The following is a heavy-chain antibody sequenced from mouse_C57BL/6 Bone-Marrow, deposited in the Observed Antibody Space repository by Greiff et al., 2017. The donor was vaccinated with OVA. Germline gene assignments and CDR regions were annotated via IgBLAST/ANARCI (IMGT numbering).Heavy chain of an antibody. CDR3: ARAEVYYGSSPYYFDY. CDR2: INPNNGGT. D-gene: IGHD1-1*01. V-gene: IGHV1-26*01. Sequence: EVQLQQSGPELVKPGASVKISCKASGYTFTDYYMNWVKQSHGKSLEWIGDINPNNGGTSYNQKFKGKATLTVDKSSSTAYMEIRSLTSEDSAVYYCARAEVYYGSSPYYFDYWGQGTTLTVSS. CDR1: GYTFTDYY. J-gene: IGHJ2*01.